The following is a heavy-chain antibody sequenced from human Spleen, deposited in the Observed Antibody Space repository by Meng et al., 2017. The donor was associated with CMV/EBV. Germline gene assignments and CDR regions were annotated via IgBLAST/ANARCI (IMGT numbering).Heavy chain of an antibody. CDR2: ISAYNGNT. Sequence: ASVKVSCKASGYTFTSYGISWVRQAPGQGLEWMGWISAYNGNTNYAQKLQGRVTMTTDTSTSTAYMELRSLRSYDTAVYYCARDRVPIVAARPQLFDYWGQGTLVTVSS. J-gene: IGHJ4*02. CDR3: ARDRVPIVAARPQLFDY. D-gene: IGHD1-26*01. V-gene: IGHV1-18*01. CDR1: GYTFTSYG.